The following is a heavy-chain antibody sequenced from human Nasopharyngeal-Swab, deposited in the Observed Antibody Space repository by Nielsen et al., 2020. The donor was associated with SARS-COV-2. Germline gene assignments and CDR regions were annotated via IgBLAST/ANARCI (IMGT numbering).Heavy chain of an antibody. CDR2: IKSKTDGGTT. CDR1: GFTFSNAW. J-gene: IGHJ4*02. Sequence: GGSLRLSCAASGFTFSNAWMSWVRQAPGKGLEWVGCIKSKTDGGTTDYAAPVKGRFTISRDDSKNTLYLQMNSLKTEDTAVYYCTTDGVVITFGGVIVPDYWGQGTLVTVSS. D-gene: IGHD3-16*02. CDR3: TTDGVVITFGGVIVPDY. V-gene: IGHV3-15*01.